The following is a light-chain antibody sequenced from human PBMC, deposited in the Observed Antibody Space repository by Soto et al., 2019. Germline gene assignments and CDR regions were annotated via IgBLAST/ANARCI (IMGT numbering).Light chain of an antibody. CDR3: QQRFITPPLT. Sequence: DIQMTQSPSSLSASIGDRITITCRASQSISTYLNWYQQKPGKASRLLIYGASTMQNGVPSRFSGSGSATDYTLTIISMQPEDFATYYYQQRFITPPLTFGEGTKVEMK. CDR1: QSISTY. CDR2: GAS. V-gene: IGKV1-39*01. J-gene: IGKJ4*01.